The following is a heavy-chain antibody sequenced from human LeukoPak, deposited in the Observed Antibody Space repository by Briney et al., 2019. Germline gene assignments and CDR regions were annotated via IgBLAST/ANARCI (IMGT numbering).Heavy chain of an antibody. CDR1: GYTFTNYD. CDR3: ARVRGGAPSLVAAFHI. J-gene: IGHJ3*02. CDR2: MNPNSGNT. D-gene: IGHD4-23*01. V-gene: IGHV1-8*01. Sequence: ASVKVSCKASGYTFTNYDINWVRQATGQGLEWMGWMNPNSGNTGYAQKFQGRVTMTRNTSITTAYMELSSLRSDDTAVYYCARVRGGAPSLVAAFHICGQGTMVTVSS.